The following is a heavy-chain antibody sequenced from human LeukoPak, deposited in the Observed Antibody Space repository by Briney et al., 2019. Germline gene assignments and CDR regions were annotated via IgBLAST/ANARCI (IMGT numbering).Heavy chain of an antibody. CDR3: AKDIYPADMDTAMEMGVD. J-gene: IGHJ4*02. Sequence: SGGSLRLSCAASGFTFSSYGMHWVRQAPGKGLEWVAVISYDGSNKYYADSVKGRFTISRDNSKNTLYLQMNSLRAEDTAVYYCAKDIYPADMDTAMEMGVDWGQGTLVTVSS. D-gene: IGHD5-18*01. CDR1: GFTFSSYG. V-gene: IGHV3-30*18. CDR2: ISYDGSNK.